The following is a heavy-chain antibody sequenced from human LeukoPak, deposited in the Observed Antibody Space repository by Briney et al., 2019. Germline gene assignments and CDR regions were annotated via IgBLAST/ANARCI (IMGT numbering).Heavy chain of an antibody. Sequence: ASVKVSCKASGGTFSSYAISWVRQAPGQGLEWMGGIIPIFGTGNYAQKVQGRVTITADESTSTAYMELSRLRAEDKAVYYCASPGRYCSGGSCYCLFDYWGQGTLVTVSS. D-gene: IGHD2-15*01. CDR3: ASPGRYCSGGSCYCLFDY. CDR1: GGTFSSYA. J-gene: IGHJ4*02. CDR2: IIPIFGTG. V-gene: IGHV1-69*13.